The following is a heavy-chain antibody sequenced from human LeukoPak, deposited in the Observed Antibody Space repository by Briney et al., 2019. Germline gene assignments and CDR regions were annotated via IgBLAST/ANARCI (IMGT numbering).Heavy chain of an antibody. Sequence: SETLSLTCTVSGGSISSYYWSWIRQPAGKGLEWIGRIYTSGSTNYNPSLKSRVTMSVDTSKNQFSLKLSSVTAADTAVYYCARDFYDILTGSWDWFDPWGQGSLVTVSS. CDR2: IYTSGST. CDR3: ARDFYDILTGSWDWFDP. CDR1: GGSISSYY. J-gene: IGHJ5*02. V-gene: IGHV4-4*07. D-gene: IGHD3-9*01.